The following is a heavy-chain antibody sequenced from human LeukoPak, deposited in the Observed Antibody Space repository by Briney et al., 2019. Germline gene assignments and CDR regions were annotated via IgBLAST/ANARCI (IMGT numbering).Heavy chain of an antibody. CDR1: RFTFSSYG. CDR3: TKDGGSGWSQGYFDY. J-gene: IGHJ4*02. D-gene: IGHD6-19*01. Sequence: GRSLRLSCTASRFTFSSYGIHWVRQAPGKGLEWVAVISYDGNNKYYADSVKGRFTISRDNSKNTLYLQMNSLRAEDTAVYYCTKDGGSGWSQGYFDYWGQGTLVTVSS. CDR2: ISYDGNNK. V-gene: IGHV3-30*18.